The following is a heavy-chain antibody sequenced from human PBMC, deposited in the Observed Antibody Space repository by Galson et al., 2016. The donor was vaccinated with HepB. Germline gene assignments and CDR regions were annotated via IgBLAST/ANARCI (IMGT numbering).Heavy chain of an antibody. CDR2: IDWDDDK. J-gene: IGHJ4*02. V-gene: IGHV2-70*04. D-gene: IGHD1-14*01. CDR3: ARTDGTYFDY. CDR1: GFSLSSTGMR. Sequence: PALVKPTQTLTLTCTFSGFSLSSTGMRVSWIRQPPGKALEWLARIDWDDDKFYSTFLKTRLTISKDTSKNQLVLTVTNMDPVDTATYYCARTDGTYFDYWGQGTLVTVSS.